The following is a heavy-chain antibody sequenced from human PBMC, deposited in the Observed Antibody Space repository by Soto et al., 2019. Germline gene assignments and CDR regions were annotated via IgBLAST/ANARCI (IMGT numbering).Heavy chain of an antibody. CDR3: ARDNFLASPGSRAYCGGDCENAFDI. CDR1: GGSVSSGSYY. J-gene: IGHJ3*02. V-gene: IGHV4-61*01. D-gene: IGHD2-21*02. Sequence: PSETLSLTCTVSGGSVSSGSYYWSWIRQPPGKGLEWIGYIYYSGSTNYNPSLKSRVTISVDTSKNQFSLKLSSVTAADTAVYYCARDNFLASPGSRAYCGGDCENAFDIWGQGTMVTVSS. CDR2: IYYSGST.